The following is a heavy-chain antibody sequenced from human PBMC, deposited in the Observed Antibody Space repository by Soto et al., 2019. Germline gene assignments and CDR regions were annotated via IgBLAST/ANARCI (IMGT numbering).Heavy chain of an antibody. CDR3: ASGHDYGDYHPQFDY. V-gene: IGHV1-69*12. D-gene: IGHD4-17*01. CDR2: IIPIFGTA. CDR1: GGTFSRYA. Sequence: QVQLVQSGADVKKPGSSVKVSCKASGGTFSRYAISWVRQAPGQGLEWMGGIIPIFGTANYAQKFQGRVTITADESTSTAYMELSSLRSDDTALYYCASGHDYGDYHPQFDYWGQGTLVTVAS. J-gene: IGHJ4*02.